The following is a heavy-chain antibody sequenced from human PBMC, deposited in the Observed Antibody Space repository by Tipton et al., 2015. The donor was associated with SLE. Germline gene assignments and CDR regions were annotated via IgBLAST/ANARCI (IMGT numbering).Heavy chain of an antibody. J-gene: IGHJ4*01. CDR2: ISDSGTL. Sequence: TLSLTCTVSGGSISSSYWSWIRQPPGKGLEWIGYISDSGTLYYNPSLKSRVTISRDTSKNEFSLNLTSVTAADTAVYYCARGAKERITLVRVRPYYFDYWGQGSLVTVSS. CDR1: GGSISSSY. V-gene: IGHV4-59*12. CDR3: ARGAKERITLVRVRPYYFDY. D-gene: IGHD3-10*01.